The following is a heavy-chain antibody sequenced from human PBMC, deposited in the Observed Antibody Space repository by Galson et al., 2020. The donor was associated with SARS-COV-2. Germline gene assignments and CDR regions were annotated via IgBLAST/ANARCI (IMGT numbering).Heavy chain of an antibody. V-gene: IGHV2-70*17. Sequence: SGPTLVKPTQTLTLTCTFSGSSLSTSGMCVSWIRQPPGKALEWLARIDWDDDKFYSTSLKTRCTISKDTYKNQVVLTTTNMDPVDTATYYWARRAVGAGGSPDCYWGQGTLVTV. D-gene: IGHD2-15*01. J-gene: IGHJ4*02. CDR1: GSSLSTSGMC. CDR2: IDWDDDK. CDR3: ARRAVGAGGSPDCY.